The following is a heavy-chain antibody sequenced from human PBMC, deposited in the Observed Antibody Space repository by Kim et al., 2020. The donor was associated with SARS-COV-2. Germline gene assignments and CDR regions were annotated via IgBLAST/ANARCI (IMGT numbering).Heavy chain of an antibody. CDR3: ARSTPQLIYYGLDV. CDR1: GYTFTSYY. CDR2: INPSGGST. Sequence: ASVKVSCKSSGYTFTSYYIHWVRQAPGQGLEWMGIINPSGGSTTFAQKFQGRVSMTRDTSTSTVYMDLSSLRSEDTAVYYCARSTPQLIYYGLDVWGQGTTVTVS. D-gene: IGHD2-8*01. J-gene: IGHJ6*02. V-gene: IGHV1-46*01.